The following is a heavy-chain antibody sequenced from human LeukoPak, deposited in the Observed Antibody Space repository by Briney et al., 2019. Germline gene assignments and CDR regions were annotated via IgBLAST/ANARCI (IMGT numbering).Heavy chain of an antibody. CDR1: GLTFSRHW. V-gene: IGHV3-74*01. CDR2: INSDGRDT. D-gene: IGHD5-18*01. CDR3: ARALSAMVADN. Sequence: GGSLGLSCTASGLTFSRHWMHWARQAPGKGLVWVSRINSDGRDTNYADSVEGRFTISRDNSKNTLYLQMNSLRAEDTAVYYRARALSAMVADNWGQGTLVTVSS. J-gene: IGHJ4*02.